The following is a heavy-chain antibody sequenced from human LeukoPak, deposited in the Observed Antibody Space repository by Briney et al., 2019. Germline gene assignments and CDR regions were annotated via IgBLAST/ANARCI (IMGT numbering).Heavy chain of an antibody. CDR2: TYYRSKWYN. CDR1: GDSVSSNSDA. V-gene: IGHV6-1*01. D-gene: IGHD3-16*02. CDR3: ARGRLGELSLDRLSFDY. Sequence: SQTLSLTFAISGDSVSSNSDAWNWIRQSPSRGLEWLGRTYYRSKWYNDYAVSVKSRITINPDTSKNQFSLQLNSVTPEDTAVYYCARGRLGELSLDRLSFDYWGQGTLVTVSS. J-gene: IGHJ4*02.